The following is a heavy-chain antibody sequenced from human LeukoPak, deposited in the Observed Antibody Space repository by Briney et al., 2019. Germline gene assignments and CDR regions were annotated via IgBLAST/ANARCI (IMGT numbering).Heavy chain of an antibody. J-gene: IGHJ4*02. CDR3: VKQIAAYDILTGYYPSRAFDY. Sequence: GGSLRLSCAASGFTFSIYSINWVRQAPGKGLEWVSYISSSSSTIYYADSVKGRFTISRDNDKNSLYLQMNSLRAEDTAVYYCVKQIAAYDILTGYYPSRAFDYWGQGTLVTVSS. CDR1: GFTFSIYS. CDR2: ISSSSSTI. V-gene: IGHV3-48*01. D-gene: IGHD3-9*01.